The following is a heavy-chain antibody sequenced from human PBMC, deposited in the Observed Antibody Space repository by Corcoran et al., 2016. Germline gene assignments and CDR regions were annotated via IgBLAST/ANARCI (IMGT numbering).Heavy chain of an antibody. CDR1: GYSFTAYY. Sequence: QVQVVQSGAEVKKTGASVKVSYKASGYSFTAYYMHWVRQAPGQGIEWMGWTNPNSGDTKYEQKFQGRVTMTRDASISPAYMELSSLRSDDTAVYYCATLGAAVSYWGQGTLVTVSS. V-gene: IGHV1-2*02. D-gene: IGHD6-25*01. CDR3: ATLGAAVSY. J-gene: IGHJ4*02. CDR2: TNPNSGDT.